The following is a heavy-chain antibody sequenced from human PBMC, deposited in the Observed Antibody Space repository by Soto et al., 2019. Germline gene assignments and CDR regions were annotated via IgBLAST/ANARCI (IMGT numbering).Heavy chain of an antibody. D-gene: IGHD3-22*01. CDR1: GVTFRSSW. J-gene: IGHJ4*02. V-gene: IGHV3-74*01. CDR3: ARGLYYDSSGYFDY. Sequence: GGSLRLSCADSGVTFRSSWMHWVRQAPGKGLEWVSHINSDATVTAYADSVKGRFTTSRDNAKNTLYLQMNSLRVEDTAVYYCARGLYYDSSGYFDYWGQGTLVTVSS. CDR2: INSDATVT.